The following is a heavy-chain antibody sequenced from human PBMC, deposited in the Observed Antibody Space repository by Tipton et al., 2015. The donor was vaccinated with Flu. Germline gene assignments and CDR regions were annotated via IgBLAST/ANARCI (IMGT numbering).Heavy chain of an antibody. J-gene: IGHJ5*02. CDR1: GGSISSYY. D-gene: IGHD2-15*01. CDR2: IYTSGST. Sequence: TLSLTYTVSGGSISSYYWSWIRQPAGKGLEWIGRIYTSGSTNYNPSLKSRVTMSVDTSKNQFSLKLSSVTAADTAVYYCAKAAGGSSQRPEYNWFDPWGQGTLVTVSS. CDR3: AKAAGGSSQRPEYNWFDP. V-gene: IGHV4-4*07.